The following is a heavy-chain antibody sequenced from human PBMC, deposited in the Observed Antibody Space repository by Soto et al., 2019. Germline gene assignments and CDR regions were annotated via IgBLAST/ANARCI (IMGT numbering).Heavy chain of an antibody. CDR1: GFTFSSYA. J-gene: IGHJ6*02. V-gene: IGHV3-23*01. CDR3: AKDRNGAAAGPTKFYSMVV. CDR2: ISGSGDST. Sequence: EVQLLESGGGLVQPGGSLRLSCAASGFTFSSYAMSWVRQAPGKGLEWGSVISGSGDSTYYADSVRGRFTISRDNSKNTRYLQRHSLRAEDTAVYYCAKDRNGAAAGPTKFYSMVVWGQGTTVTVSS. D-gene: IGHD6-13*01.